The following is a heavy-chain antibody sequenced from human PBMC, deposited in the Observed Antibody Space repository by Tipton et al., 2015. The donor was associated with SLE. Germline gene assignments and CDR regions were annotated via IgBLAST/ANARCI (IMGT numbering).Heavy chain of an antibody. J-gene: IGHJ3*02. CDR2: INHSGST. D-gene: IGHD2-15*01. V-gene: IGHV4-34*01. CDR3: ARGLGVVIAVAFDI. Sequence: TLSLICTVYGGSFSGYYWSWIRQPPGKGLEWIGEINHSGSTNYNPSLKSRVAISVDTSKNQFSLKLSSVTAAGTAVYYCARGLGVVIAVAFDIWGQGTMVTVSS. CDR1: GGSFSGYY.